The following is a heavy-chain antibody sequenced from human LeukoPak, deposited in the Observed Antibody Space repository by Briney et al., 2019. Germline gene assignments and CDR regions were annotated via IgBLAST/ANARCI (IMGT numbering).Heavy chain of an antibody. D-gene: IGHD6-6*01. CDR2: ISAYNGNT. J-gene: IGHJ6*03. CDR3: ARDWGVEARPGYMDV. V-gene: IGHV1-18*01. Sequence: GASVKVSCKASGYTFTSYGISWVRQAPGQGLEWMGWISAYNGNTNYAQKLQGRVTMTTDTSTSTAYMELRSLRSDDTAVYFCARDWGVEARPGYMDVWGKGTTVTVSS. CDR1: GYTFTSYG.